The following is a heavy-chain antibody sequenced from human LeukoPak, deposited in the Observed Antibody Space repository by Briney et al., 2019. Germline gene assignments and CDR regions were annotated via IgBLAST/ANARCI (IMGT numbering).Heavy chain of an antibody. CDR1: GFTFSSNP. J-gene: IGHJ4*02. Sequence: GGSLRLSGAGSGFTFSSNPLSWVRQAPGKGLEWVSAINPSGGNTYYADSVRGRFTISRDNSKNTLYLQMNTLRAEDTAVYYCATTKQARRYFDYWGQGTLVTVSS. D-gene: IGHD1-1*01. V-gene: IGHV3-23*01. CDR2: INPSGGNT. CDR3: ATTKQARRYFDY.